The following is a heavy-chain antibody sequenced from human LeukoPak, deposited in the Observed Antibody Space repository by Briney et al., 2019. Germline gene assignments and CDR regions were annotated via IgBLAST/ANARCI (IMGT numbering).Heavy chain of an antibody. CDR1: GFTFSSYS. D-gene: IGHD1-26*01. Sequence: GGSLRLSCAASGFTFSSYSMNWVRQAPGKGLEWVSYISSSSSTIYYADSVKGRFTISRDNAKNSLYLQMNSLRAEDTAVYYCARVQGIVGAQGCFDYWGQGTLVTVSS. J-gene: IGHJ4*02. CDR2: ISSSSSTI. CDR3: ARVQGIVGAQGCFDY. V-gene: IGHV3-48*04.